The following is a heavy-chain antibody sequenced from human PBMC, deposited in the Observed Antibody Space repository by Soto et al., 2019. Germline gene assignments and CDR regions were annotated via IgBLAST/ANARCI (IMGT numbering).Heavy chain of an antibody. J-gene: IGHJ6*02. CDR1: GVTFSSYS. Sequence: PGGSLKLSCAAYGVTFSSYSINWVRQAPGKGLEWVSSISISSSYIYYADSVKGRFTISRDNAKNSLYLQMNSLRAEDTAVYYCARQYGSSSFYYYSGMDVWGQGTTVTVSS. CDR3: ARQYGSSSFYYYSGMDV. V-gene: IGHV3-21*01. D-gene: IGHD6-6*01. CDR2: ISISSSYI.